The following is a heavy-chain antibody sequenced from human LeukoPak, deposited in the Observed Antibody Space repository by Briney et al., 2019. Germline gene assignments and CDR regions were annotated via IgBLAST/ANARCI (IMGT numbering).Heavy chain of an antibody. V-gene: IGHV3-7*01. Sequence: GGSLRLSCAASGFTFNNAWINWVRQAPGMGLEWVANIKQDGSEKYHVDSVKGRFTISRDNAKNSLYLQMNSLRAEDTAVYYCARRGSCDIWGQGTLVTVSS. CDR1: GFTFNNAW. CDR3: ARRGSCDI. J-gene: IGHJ4*02. CDR2: IKQDGSEK. D-gene: IGHD2-15*01.